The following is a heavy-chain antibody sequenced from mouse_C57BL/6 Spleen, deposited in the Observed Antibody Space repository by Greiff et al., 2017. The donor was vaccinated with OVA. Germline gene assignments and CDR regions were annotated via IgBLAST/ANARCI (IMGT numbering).Heavy chain of an antibody. V-gene: IGHV5-17*01. CDR1: GFTFSDYG. D-gene: IGHD2-4*01. CDR3: AGRDDYDWYFDV. J-gene: IGHJ1*03. CDR2: ISSGSSTI. Sequence: EVKLMESGGGLVKPGGSLKLSCAASGFTFSDYGMHWVRQAPEKGLEWVAYISSGSSTIYYADTVKGRFTISRDNASTTLFLQMTSLRSEDSAMCYCAGRDDYDWYFDVWGTGTTVTVSA.